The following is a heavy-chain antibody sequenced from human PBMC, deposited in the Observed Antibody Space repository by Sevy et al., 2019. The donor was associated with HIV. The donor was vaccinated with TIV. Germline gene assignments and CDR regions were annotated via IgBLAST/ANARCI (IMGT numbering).Heavy chain of an antibody. CDR1: GFRFSAFG. V-gene: IGHV3-23*01. J-gene: IGHJ5*02. D-gene: IGHD3-3*01. CDR3: AKAPYYDFWSHNYSNWFDP. CDR2: INGGGGSK. Sequence: GGSLRLSCVASGFRFSAFGMAWVRQAAGEGLEWVSGINGGGGSKYYRNSVKGRFTVSRDNSKNTVYLQMNSLRADDTAVYYCAKAPYYDFWSHNYSNWFDPWGQGTLVTVSS.